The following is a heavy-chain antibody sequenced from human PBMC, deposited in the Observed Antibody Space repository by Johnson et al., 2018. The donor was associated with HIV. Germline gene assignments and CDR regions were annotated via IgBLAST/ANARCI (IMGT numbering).Heavy chain of an antibody. CDR2: ISSNGGST. Sequence: VQLVESGGGLVQPGGSLRLSCAASGFTFSSYAMHWVRQATGKGLEYVSAISSNGGSTYYANSVKGRFTISRDNSKNTLYLQMGSLRAEDMAVYYCARGALSPAAPDAFDIWGQGTMVTVSS. D-gene: IGHD6-13*01. CDR3: ARGALSPAAPDAFDI. CDR1: GFTFSSYA. J-gene: IGHJ3*02. V-gene: IGHV3-64*01.